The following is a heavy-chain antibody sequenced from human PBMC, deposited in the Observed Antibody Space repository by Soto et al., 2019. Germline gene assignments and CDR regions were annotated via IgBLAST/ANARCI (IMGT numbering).Heavy chain of an antibody. J-gene: IGHJ4*02. D-gene: IGHD2-21*02. V-gene: IGHV1-3*05. CDR2: INAGNGNT. CDR3: ARSIVVVTALDY. CDR1: GYTFTSYA. Sequence: QVQLVQSGAEEKKPGASVKASCKASGYTFTSYAMHWVRQAPGQRLEWMGWINAGNGNTKYSQKFQGRVTITRVTSASTAYMELSSLRSEDTAVYYCARSIVVVTALDYWGQGTLVTVSS.